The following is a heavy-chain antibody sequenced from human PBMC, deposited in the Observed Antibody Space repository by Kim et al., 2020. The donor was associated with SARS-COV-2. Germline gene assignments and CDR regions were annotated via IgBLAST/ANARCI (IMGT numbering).Heavy chain of an antibody. CDR3: ARIAARPSSGYFDY. J-gene: IGHJ4*02. V-gene: IGHV1-18*01. CDR1: GYTFTSYG. Sequence: ASVKVSCKASGYTFTSYGISWVRQAPGQGLEWMGWISAYNGNTNYAQKLQGRVTMTTDTSTSTAYMELRSLRSDDTAVYYCARIAARPSSGYFDYWGQGALVTVSS. CDR2: ISAYNGNT. D-gene: IGHD6-6*01.